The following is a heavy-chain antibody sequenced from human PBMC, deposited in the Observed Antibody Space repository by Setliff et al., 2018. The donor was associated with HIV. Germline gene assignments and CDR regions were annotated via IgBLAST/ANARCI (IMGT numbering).Heavy chain of an antibody. CDR3: ARQPYYDDDGTNLPSEWRVLG. D-gene: IGHD3-16*01. J-gene: IGHJ4*02. V-gene: IGHV1-69*13. Sequence: SVKVSCKASRGTFRNSAINWVRQAPGQGLVWMGGIITSFGEANYAQKFQGRVTITADESTSTAYMELNSLRSDDAAVYYCARQPYYDDDGTNLPSEWRVLGWGQGTLVTVSS. CDR1: RGTFRNSA. CDR2: IITSFGEA.